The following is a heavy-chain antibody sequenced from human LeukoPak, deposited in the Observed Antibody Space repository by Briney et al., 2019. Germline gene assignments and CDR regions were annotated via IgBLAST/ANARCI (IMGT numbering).Heavy chain of an antibody. Sequence: GGSLRLSCAASGFTFSDYYMSWIRQAPGKGLEWVSYISSSSSYTNYADSVKGRFTISRDSAKNSLYLQMNSLRAEDTAVYYCARGGTMVRGVITSSDYWGQGTLVTVSS. V-gene: IGHV3-11*06. J-gene: IGHJ4*02. CDR1: GFTFSDYY. CDR3: ARGGTMVRGVITSSDY. D-gene: IGHD3-10*01. CDR2: ISSSSSYT.